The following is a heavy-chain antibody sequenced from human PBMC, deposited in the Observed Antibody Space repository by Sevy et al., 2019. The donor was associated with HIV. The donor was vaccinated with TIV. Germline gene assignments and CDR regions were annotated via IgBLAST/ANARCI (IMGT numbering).Heavy chain of an antibody. CDR3: ARPGDSIALRGGYQYAIGV. D-gene: IGHD3-22*01. J-gene: IGHJ6*02. CDR2: IYYSGRT. CDR1: GGSISRMTDY. Sequence: SETLSLTCTVSGGSISRMTDYWGWVRQPPGKGLAWIGSIYYSGRTYYNPSLKSRVTISVDTSLDQFSLSLISVTAADTAVYYCARPGDSIALRGGYQYAIGVWGQGTMVTVSS. V-gene: IGHV4-39*01.